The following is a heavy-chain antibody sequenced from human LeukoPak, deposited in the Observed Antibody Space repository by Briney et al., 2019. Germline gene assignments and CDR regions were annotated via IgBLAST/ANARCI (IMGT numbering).Heavy chain of an antibody. D-gene: IGHD4-17*01. CDR2: ISAYNGNT. CDR1: GYTFTSYG. Sequence: ASVKVSCKASGYTFTSYGISWVRQAPGQGLEWMGWISAYNGNTNYAQKFQGRVTITADESTSTAYMELSSLRSEDTAVYYCARVPDYGDSPFFDYWGQGTLVTVSS. CDR3: ARVPDYGDSPFFDY. V-gene: IGHV1-18*01. J-gene: IGHJ4*02.